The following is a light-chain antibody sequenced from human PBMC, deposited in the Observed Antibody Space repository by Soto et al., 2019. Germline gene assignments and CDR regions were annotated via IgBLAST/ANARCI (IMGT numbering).Light chain of an antibody. CDR3: QQYGSSPRT. Sequence: EIVLTQSRGTLSLSPGERATLSCRASQSVSSSFLAWYQQKPGQAPRLLIYGASSRATGIPDRFNGSGSGTDFTLTISRLEPEDFAVYYCQQYGSSPRTFGQGTKVETK. CDR2: GAS. V-gene: IGKV3-20*01. CDR1: QSVSSSF. J-gene: IGKJ1*01.